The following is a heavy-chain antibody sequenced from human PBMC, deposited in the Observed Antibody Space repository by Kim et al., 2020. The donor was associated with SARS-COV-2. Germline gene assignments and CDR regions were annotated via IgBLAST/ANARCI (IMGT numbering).Heavy chain of an antibody. CDR2: IWYDGSNK. Sequence: GGSLRLSCAASGFTFSSYGMHWVRQAPGKGLEWVAVIWYDGSNKYYADSVKGRFTISRDNSKNTLYLQMNSLRAEDTAVYYCARDLKTSGLRYFDWLSKGIWVGYWGQGTLVTVSS. D-gene: IGHD3-9*01. CDR3: ARDLKTSGLRYFDWLSKGIWVGY. J-gene: IGHJ4*02. V-gene: IGHV3-33*08. CDR1: GFTFSSYG.